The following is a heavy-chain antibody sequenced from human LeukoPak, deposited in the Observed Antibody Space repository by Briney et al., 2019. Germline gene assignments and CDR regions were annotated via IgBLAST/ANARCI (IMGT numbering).Heavy chain of an antibody. CDR2: INPRGTAT. V-gene: IGHV1-46*01. D-gene: IGHD5-18*01. CDR1: GYSFTSHY. Sequence: GASVKVSCKASGYSFTSHYMHWVRQAPGQGLEWMGLINPRGTATRYAESFQGRLTLTRDLSTSTDYMELSSLGSDDTAVYYCAIRLGEYSYGHFDYWGQGTLVTVSS. CDR3: AIRLGEYSYGHFDY. J-gene: IGHJ4*02.